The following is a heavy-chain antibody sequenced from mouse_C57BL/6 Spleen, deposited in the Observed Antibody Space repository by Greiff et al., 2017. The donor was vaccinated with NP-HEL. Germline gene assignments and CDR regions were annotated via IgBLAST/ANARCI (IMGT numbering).Heavy chain of an antibody. CDR2: INPNNGGT. J-gene: IGHJ4*01. CDR3: ARAGTVVAPYAMDY. Sequence: EVQLQQSGPELVKPGASVKISCKASGYTFTDYYMNWVKQSHGKSLEWIGDINPNNGGTSYNQKFKGKATLTVDKSSSTAYMELRSLTSEDSAVYYCARAGTVVAPYAMDYWGQGTSVTVSS. D-gene: IGHD1-1*01. V-gene: IGHV1-26*01. CDR1: GYTFTDYY.